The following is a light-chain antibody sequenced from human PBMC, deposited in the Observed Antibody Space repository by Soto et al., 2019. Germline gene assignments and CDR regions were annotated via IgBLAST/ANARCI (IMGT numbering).Light chain of an antibody. Sequence: DIHLNHSHSTLSGSLGYRGTITFRASQTISSWLAWYQQKPGRAPNLLIYKASTLQTGVPSRFSGSGSGTDFTLTITNLQPEDFATYYCHQASSFPLSFGGGTKVDIK. CDR2: KAS. J-gene: IGKJ4*01. CDR3: HQASSFPLS. CDR1: QTISSW. V-gene: IGKV1-12*01.